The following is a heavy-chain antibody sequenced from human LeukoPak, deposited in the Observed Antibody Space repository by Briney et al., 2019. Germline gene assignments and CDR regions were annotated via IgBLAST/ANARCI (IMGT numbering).Heavy chain of an antibody. Sequence: SETLSLTCTVSGGSISSSSHYWGWIRQPPGKGLEWIGSIYYRGSTYYNPSLKSRVTISVDTSKNQFSLKLSSVTAADTAVYYCARQLGYCSSTSCYADKVDYWGQGTLVTVSS. V-gene: IGHV4-39*01. CDR3: ARQLGYCSSTSCYADKVDY. CDR2: IYYRGST. CDR1: GGSISSSSHY. D-gene: IGHD2-2*01. J-gene: IGHJ4*02.